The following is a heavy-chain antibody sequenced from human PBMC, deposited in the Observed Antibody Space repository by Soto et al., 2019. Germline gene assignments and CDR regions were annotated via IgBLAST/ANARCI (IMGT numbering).Heavy chain of an antibody. CDR3: AKDRDFWKGLTKDY. Sequence: GGSLRLSCAASGFTFSSYAMSWVRQAPGKGLEWVSAISGSGGSTYYADSVKGRFTISRDNSKNTLYLQMNSLRAEDTAVYYRAKDRDFWKGLTKDYWGQGTLVTVSS. V-gene: IGHV3-23*01. CDR2: ISGSGGST. D-gene: IGHD3-3*01. CDR1: GFTFSSYA. J-gene: IGHJ4*02.